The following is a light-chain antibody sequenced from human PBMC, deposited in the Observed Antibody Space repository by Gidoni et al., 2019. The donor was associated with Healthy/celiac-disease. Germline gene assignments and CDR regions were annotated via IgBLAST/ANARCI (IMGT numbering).Light chain of an antibody. CDR3: QQYDNLPIT. Sequence: DIQMTQSPSSLSASVGDRVTITCQASQDISNYLNWDQQKPGKAPKLLIYDASKLETGVPSRFSGSGSGTDFTFTISSLQPEDIATYYCQQYDNLPITFGQGTRLEIK. CDR2: DAS. CDR1: QDISNY. J-gene: IGKJ5*01. V-gene: IGKV1-33*01.